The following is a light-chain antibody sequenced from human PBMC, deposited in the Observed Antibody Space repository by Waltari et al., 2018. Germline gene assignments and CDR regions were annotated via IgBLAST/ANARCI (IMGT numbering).Light chain of an antibody. J-gene: IGLJ3*02. CDR2: GGT. V-gene: IGLV1-40*01. Sequence: QSVLTHPPPVSGAPGQGFPTPSPGTPSNIGAGYDINWYQLLPGTAPKLLIYGGTNRPSGVPERFSGSKSGTSVSLGITGLQAEDEGHYYCQSFDVTLNRWVFGEGTKLTVI. CDR3: QSFDVTLNRWV. CDR1: PSNIGAGYD.